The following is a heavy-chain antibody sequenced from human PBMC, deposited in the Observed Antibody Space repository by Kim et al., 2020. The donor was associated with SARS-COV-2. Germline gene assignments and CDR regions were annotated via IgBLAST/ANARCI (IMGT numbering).Heavy chain of an antibody. CDR3: AREFGPPSQLLPRLAFDI. CDR2: IYYSGST. D-gene: IGHD2-2*01. CDR1: GGSISSGGYY. J-gene: IGHJ3*02. V-gene: IGHV4-31*03. Sequence: TLSLTCTVSGGSISSGGYYWSWIRQHPGKGLEWIGYIYYSGSTYYNPSLKSRVTISVDTSKNQFSLKLSSVTAADTAVYYCAREFGPPSQLLPRLAFDIWGQGTMVTVSS.